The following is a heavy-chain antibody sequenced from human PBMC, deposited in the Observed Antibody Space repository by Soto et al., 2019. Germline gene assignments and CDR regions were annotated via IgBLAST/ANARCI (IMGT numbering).Heavy chain of an antibody. CDR1: GGNFSSYA. J-gene: IGHJ3*02. CDR3: ASPLVVTAIPGAFDI. V-gene: IGHV1-69*06. CDR2: IIPIFGTA. D-gene: IGHD2-21*02. Sequence: SVKVSCKASGGNFSSYAISWVRQAPGQGLEWMGGIIPIFGTANYAQKFQGRVTITADKSTSTAYMELSSLRSEDTAVYYCASPLVVTAIPGAFDIWGQGTMVTVSS.